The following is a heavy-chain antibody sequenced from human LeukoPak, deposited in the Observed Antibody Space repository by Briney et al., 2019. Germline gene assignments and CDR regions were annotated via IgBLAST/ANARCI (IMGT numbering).Heavy chain of an antibody. V-gene: IGHV3-30*02. CDR3: ATDSYGYDYYMGV. CDR1: GFTFSTYG. Sequence: GGSLRLSCAASGFTFSTYGMHWVRQAPGKGLEWVAFMRYDGSDEHYADSVQGRFTISRDNSYNTLYLQMNSLRAEDTAVYYCATDSYGYDYYMGVWGKGTTVTVSS. CDR2: MRYDGSDE. J-gene: IGHJ6*03. D-gene: IGHD5-18*01.